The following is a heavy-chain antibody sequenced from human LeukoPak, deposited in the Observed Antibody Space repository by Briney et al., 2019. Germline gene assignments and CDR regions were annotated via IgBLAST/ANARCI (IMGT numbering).Heavy chain of an antibody. J-gene: IGHJ6*02. Sequence: GGSLRLSCAASGFTFSGYGMHWVRQAPGKGLEWVAVIWYDGSNKYYSDSVKGRFTSSRDNAKNTLYLQMNSLRAEDTAVYYCARIACGGGSCKPYSYYGMDVWGQGTTVTVSS. CDR2: IWYDGSNK. V-gene: IGHV3-33*01. D-gene: IGHD2-15*01. CDR3: ARIACGGGSCKPYSYYGMDV. CDR1: GFTFSGYG.